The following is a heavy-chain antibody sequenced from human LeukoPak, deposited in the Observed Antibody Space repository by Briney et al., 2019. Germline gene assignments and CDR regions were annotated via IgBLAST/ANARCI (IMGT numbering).Heavy chain of an antibody. CDR2: IYYSGST. CDR1: GGSISSSSYY. D-gene: IGHD4-17*01. V-gene: IGHV4-39*01. J-gene: IGHJ3*02. Sequence: SETLSLTCTVSGGSISSSSYYWGWIRQPPGKGLEWIGSIYYSGSTYYNPSLKSRVTISVETSKNQFSLKLSSVTAADTAVYSCASPRGAVTTFLDAFDIWGQGTMVTVSS. CDR3: ASPRGAVTTFLDAFDI.